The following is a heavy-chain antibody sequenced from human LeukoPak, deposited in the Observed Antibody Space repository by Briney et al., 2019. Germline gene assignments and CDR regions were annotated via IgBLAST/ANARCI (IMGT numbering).Heavy chain of an antibody. CDR2: IWYDGSNK. Sequence: GRSLRLSCAASGFTFSIYGMHCVRQAPGKGLERVAVIWYDGSNKYYADSEKGRFIIFRDNYKNTLYLQMNSLRAEDTAVYYGAREGIAAAGGYWFDPWGQGTLVTVSS. D-gene: IGHD6-13*01. CDR3: AREGIAAAGGYWFDP. J-gene: IGHJ5*02. CDR1: GFTFSIYG. V-gene: IGHV3-33*01.